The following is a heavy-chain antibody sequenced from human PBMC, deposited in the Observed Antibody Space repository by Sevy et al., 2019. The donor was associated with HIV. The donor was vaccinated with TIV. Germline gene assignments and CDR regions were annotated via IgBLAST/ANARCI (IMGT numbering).Heavy chain of an antibody. V-gene: IGHV3-33*01. D-gene: IGHD3-10*01. CDR3: ASDNLPPVMVTMVRGALSYFFDY. Sequence: GESLKISCAASGFTFSSYGMHWVRQAPDKGLEWVAVIWYDGTNKYYADSVKGRFTISRDNSKNTLYLQMSSLRAEDTAVYYCASDNLPPVMVTMVRGALSYFFDYWGQGTLVTVSS. CDR1: GFTFSSYG. CDR2: IWYDGTNK. J-gene: IGHJ4*02.